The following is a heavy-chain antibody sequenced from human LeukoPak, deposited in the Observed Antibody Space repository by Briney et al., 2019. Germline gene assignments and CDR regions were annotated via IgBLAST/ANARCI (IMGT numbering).Heavy chain of an antibody. CDR1: GGSFSGYY. CDR3: AREGGGSYLFDY. V-gene: IGHV4-34*01. D-gene: IGHD1-26*01. Sequence: SETLSLTCAVYGGSFSGYYWSWIRQPPGKGLEWIGEINHSGSTNYNPSLKSRVTISVDTSKNQFSLKLSSVTAADTAVYYCAREGGGSYLFDYWGQGTLVTVSS. J-gene: IGHJ4*02. CDR2: INHSGST.